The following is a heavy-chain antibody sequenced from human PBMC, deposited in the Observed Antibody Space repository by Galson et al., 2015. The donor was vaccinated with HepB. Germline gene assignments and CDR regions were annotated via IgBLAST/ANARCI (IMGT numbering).Heavy chain of an antibody. CDR3: ARVGGYSSSPDHYYYGMDV. CDR2: ISGSGGST. V-gene: IGHV3-23*01. CDR1: GFTFTSYA. J-gene: IGHJ6*02. Sequence: SLRLSCAASGFTFTSYAMNWVRQAPGKGLEWVSAISGSGGSTYYADSVKGRFTISRDNPKNTLYLQMNSLRAEDTAVYYCARVGGYSSSPDHYYYGMDVWGQGTTVTVSS. D-gene: IGHD6-13*01.